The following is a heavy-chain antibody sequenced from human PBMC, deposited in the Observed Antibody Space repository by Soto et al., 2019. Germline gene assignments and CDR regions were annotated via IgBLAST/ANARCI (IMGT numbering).Heavy chain of an antibody. CDR1: GGSIISAGNS. D-gene: IGHD3-10*01. Sequence: TLSLTSAVSGGSIISAGNSWSWISQHPGKGLEWIGYIYYSGSTYYNASLKSRVTISVDTSKNQFSLKLSSVTAADTAVYYCASLPYGSGIHYFDYWGQGTLVSVSS. J-gene: IGHJ4*02. CDR2: IYYSGST. CDR3: ASLPYGSGIHYFDY. V-gene: IGHV4-31*11.